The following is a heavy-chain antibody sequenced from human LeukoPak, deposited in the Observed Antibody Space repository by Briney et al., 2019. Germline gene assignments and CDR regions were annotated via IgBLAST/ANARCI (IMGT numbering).Heavy chain of an antibody. D-gene: IGHD6-13*01. CDR1: GFTFSSYA. CDR3: ASQGRIAAAGFDY. V-gene: IGHV3-21*01. CDR2: ISSSSSYI. J-gene: IGHJ4*02. Sequence: GGPLRLSCAASGFTFSSYAMGWVRQAPGKGLEWVSSISSSSSYIYYADSVKGRLPISRDNAKISLYLQMNSLRAEDTAVYYRASQGRIAAAGFDYWGQGTLVTVSS.